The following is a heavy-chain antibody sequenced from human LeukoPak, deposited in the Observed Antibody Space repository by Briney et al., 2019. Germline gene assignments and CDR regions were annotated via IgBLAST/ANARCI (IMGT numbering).Heavy chain of an antibody. CDR3: ARAMGSASCSWYVIVVDDAFDI. Sequence: ASVKVSCKASGYTFTSYYMHWVRQAPGQGLEWMGIINPSGGSTSYAQKFQGRVTMTRDTSTSTVYMELSSLRSEDTAVYYCARAMGSASCSWYVIVVDDAFDIWGQGTMVTVSS. D-gene: IGHD6-13*01. CDR1: GYTFTSYY. CDR2: INPSGGST. V-gene: IGHV1-46*01. J-gene: IGHJ3*02.